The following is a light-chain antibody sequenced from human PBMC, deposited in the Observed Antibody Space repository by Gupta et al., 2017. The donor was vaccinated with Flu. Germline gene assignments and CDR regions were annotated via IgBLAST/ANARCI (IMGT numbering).Light chain of an antibody. CDR2: GAS. CDR1: KSVSSN. CDR3: QQDNNWPWT. J-gene: IGKJ1*01. Sequence: PATLSVSPGERATLSCRASKSVSSNLAWYQQKPGQVPRLLIYGASTRATGIPASFSGSGSGTEFTLTISSLQSEDFAVFYCQQDNNWPWTFGQGTKVEIK. V-gene: IGKV3-15*01.